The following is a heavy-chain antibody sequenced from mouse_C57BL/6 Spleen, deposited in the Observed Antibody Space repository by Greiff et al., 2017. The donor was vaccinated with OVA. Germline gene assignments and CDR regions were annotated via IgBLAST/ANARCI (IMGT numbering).Heavy chain of an antibody. V-gene: IGHV1-55*01. Sequence: QVQLQQPGAELVKPGASVKMSCKASGYTFTSYWITWVKQRPGQGLEWIGDIYPGSGSTNYNEKFKSKATLTVDTSSSTAYMQLSSLPSEDSAVYYCARSDGYYPLDVWGTGTTVTVSS. D-gene: IGHD2-3*01. CDR2: IYPGSGST. CDR3: ARSDGYYPLDV. J-gene: IGHJ1*03. CDR1: GYTFTSYW.